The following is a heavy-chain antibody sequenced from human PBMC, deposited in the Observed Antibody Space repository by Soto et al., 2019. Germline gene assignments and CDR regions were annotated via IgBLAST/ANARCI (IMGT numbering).Heavy chain of an antibody. CDR1: GFTFYRYS. V-gene: IGHV3-21*01. Sequence: GGSLRLSCAASGFTFYRYSMNWVRQAPGKGLEWVSSISTSSSYIYYADSVKGRFTISRDDAKNSLYLQMNSLRGEDTAIYYCARESGIDYWGRGTLVTVSS. CDR3: ARESGIDY. CDR2: ISTSSSYI. D-gene: IGHD1-20*01. J-gene: IGHJ4*02.